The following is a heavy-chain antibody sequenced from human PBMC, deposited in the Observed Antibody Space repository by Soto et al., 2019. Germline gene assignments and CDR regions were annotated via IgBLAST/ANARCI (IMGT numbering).Heavy chain of an antibody. V-gene: IGHV1-18*01. CDR2: ISAYNGNT. D-gene: IGHD5-18*01. CDR3: ARDGVDTATGYYYGMDV. Sequence: QVQLVQSGAEGKKPGSSVKVSCKASGYTFTSYGISWVRQAPGQGLEWMGWISAYNGNTNYAQKLQGRVTMTTDTSTSTAYMELRSLRSDDTAVYYCARDGVDTATGYYYGMDVWGQGTTVTVSS. J-gene: IGHJ6*02. CDR1: GYTFTSYG.